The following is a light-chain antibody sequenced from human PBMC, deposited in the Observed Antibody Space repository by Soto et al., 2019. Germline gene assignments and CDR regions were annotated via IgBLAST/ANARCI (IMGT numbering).Light chain of an antibody. CDR3: QQYKSYTSWT. V-gene: IGKV1-5*01. Sequence: DIQMTQSPSTLSVFVGDRVTITCRASQSISKYLGWYQQKPGKAPNLLIYDASILESGVPSRFSGSGSRTEFSLTLSSLQADDFATYYCQQYKSYTSWTFGQGPNVEI. J-gene: IGKJ1*01. CDR1: QSISKY. CDR2: DAS.